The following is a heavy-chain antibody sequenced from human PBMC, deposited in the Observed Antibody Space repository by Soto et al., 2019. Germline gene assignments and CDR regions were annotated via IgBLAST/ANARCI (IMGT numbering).Heavy chain of an antibody. D-gene: IGHD3-3*01. CDR1: GFTFNHHA. J-gene: IGHJ4*02. V-gene: IGHV3-23*01. Sequence: EVQLLESGGGLGQPGGSLRLSCAASGFTFNHHAMSWVRQAPGKGLEWVSGIVASGSATYYADSVKGRFTISRDNSNNTLFLQMNSLRAEDTAVYYCAKDRAWFVEWLPPTFDFWGQGALVTVSS. CDR3: AKDRAWFVEWLPPTFDF. CDR2: IVASGSAT.